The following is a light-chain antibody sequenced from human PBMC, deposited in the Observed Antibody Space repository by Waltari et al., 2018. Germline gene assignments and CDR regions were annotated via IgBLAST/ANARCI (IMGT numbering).Light chain of an antibody. J-gene: IGLJ2*01. V-gene: IGLV3-21*02. CDR2: NDN. CDR3: QVWDTRDSHHVV. CDR1: NIEDKS. Sequence: YVLTQPPSVSVAPGETARLTCGGNNIEDKSVNWYQERPGQAPVLVVYNDNDRPSGSPERFAGSNSGNTAALTISRVEGGDEADYYCQVWDTRDSHHVVFGGGTKLTVL.